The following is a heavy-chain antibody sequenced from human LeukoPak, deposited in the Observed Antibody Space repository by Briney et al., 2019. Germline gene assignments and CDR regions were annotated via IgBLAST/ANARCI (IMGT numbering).Heavy chain of an antibody. J-gene: IGHJ4*02. CDR1: GYSISSGYY. V-gene: IGHV4-38-2*02. CDR2: IYYSGST. CDR3: ASVNSRYCSGGSCSGGY. D-gene: IGHD2-15*01. Sequence: PSETLSLTCTVSGYSISSGYYWGWIRQPPGKGLEWIGSIYYSGSTYYNPFLKSRVTISVDTSKNQFSLKLSSVTAADTAVYYCASVNSRYCSGGSCSGGYWGQGTLVTVSS.